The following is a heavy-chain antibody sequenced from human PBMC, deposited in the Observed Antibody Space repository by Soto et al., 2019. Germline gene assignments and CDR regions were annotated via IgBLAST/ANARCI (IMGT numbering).Heavy chain of an antibody. CDR2: MYYSGTT. CDR3: AVVHSTGNWFDP. CDR1: GGSISSSDFY. V-gene: IGHV4-39*01. D-gene: IGHD6-25*01. J-gene: IGHJ5*02. Sequence: SETLSLTCTVSGGSISSSDFYWGWLRQTPGKGLEFIGSMYYSGTTYYNPSLKSRVTISVDTSKNQFTLKLISVAAADTAVYYCAVVHSTGNWFDPWGEGALVTVSS.